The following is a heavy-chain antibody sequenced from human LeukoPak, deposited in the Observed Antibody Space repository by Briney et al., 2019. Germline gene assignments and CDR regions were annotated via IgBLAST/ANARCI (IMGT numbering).Heavy chain of an antibody. CDR3: AKDWHSSSWYYFDY. D-gene: IGHD6-13*01. Sequence: GGSLRLSCAASGFTFSSYGMHWVRQAPGKGLEWVAFIRYDGSNKYYADSVKGRFTISRDNSKNTLYLQMNSLRAEDTAVYYCAKDWHSSSWYYFDYWGQGTLVTVSS. CDR1: GFTFSSYG. CDR2: IRYDGSNK. V-gene: IGHV3-30*02. J-gene: IGHJ4*02.